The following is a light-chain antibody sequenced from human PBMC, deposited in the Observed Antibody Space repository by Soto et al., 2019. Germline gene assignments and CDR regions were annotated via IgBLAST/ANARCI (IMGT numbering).Light chain of an antibody. V-gene: IGKV1-5*01. CDR3: QQYNSYPWT. Sequence: DIQMTQSPSTLSASVGDRVTITFRASQIISSWLAWYQQKPGKAPKLLIYDASSLESGVPSRFSGSGSGTEFTLTISTLQPSDFATYYCQQYNSYPWTFGQGTKVDIK. J-gene: IGKJ1*01. CDR1: QIISSW. CDR2: DAS.